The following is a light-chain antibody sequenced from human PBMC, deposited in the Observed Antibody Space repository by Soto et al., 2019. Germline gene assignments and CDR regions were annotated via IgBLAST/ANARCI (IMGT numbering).Light chain of an antibody. CDR3: QQSLGIPYT. J-gene: IGKJ2*01. Sequence: DIQMTQSPSSLSASVEDRVTITCRASQSITGYLNWYQQKPGKAPKLLIYAASSLQSGVPSRFSGSGSGTDFTLTISSLQRDDFATYFCQQSLGIPYTFGQGTRLETK. CDR2: AAS. V-gene: IGKV1-39*01. CDR1: QSITGY.